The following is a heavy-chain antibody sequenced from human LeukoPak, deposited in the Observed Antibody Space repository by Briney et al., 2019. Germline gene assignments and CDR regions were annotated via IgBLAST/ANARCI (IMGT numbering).Heavy chain of an antibody. J-gene: IGHJ4*02. Sequence: PGGSLRLSCAASGFTFSSYWMSWIRQAPGKGLEWVANIKKDGSERYFVDSVKGRFTISRDNAKTSLYLQMISLRADDTAVYYGARESGAGPFDYWGQGTLVTVSS. V-gene: IGHV3-7*01. CDR1: GFTFSSYW. CDR3: ARESGAGPFDY. D-gene: IGHD3-10*01. CDR2: IKKDGSER.